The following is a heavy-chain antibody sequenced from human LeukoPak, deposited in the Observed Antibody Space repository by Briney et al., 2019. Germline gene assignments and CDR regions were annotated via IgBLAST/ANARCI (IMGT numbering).Heavy chain of an antibody. J-gene: IGHJ5*02. CDR3: ARDNSVRDEAWWFNP. V-gene: IGHV1-46*01. D-gene: IGHD5-24*01. Sequence: ASVKVSCKAFGYTFTSNYMHWVRQAPGQGPEWMGVISPSGGSTTYAQKFQGRVTLTRDMSTSTDYLERGSLRSEDTAVYYCARDNSVRDEAWWFNPWGQGTLVTVSS. CDR1: GYTFTSNY. CDR2: ISPSGGST.